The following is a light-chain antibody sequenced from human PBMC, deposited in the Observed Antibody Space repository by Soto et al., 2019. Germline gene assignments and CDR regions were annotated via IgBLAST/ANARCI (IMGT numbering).Light chain of an antibody. J-gene: IGKJ1*01. CDR1: QRINSN. CDR2: GAS. Sequence: EVVLSQSPANLSASPGERATLSCRARQRINSNLAWYQHKPGQAPRLLIYGASTRATGIPARFSGSGSGTEFTLTISSLQSEDFAVYYCQQYHNWWTFGQGTKVDIK. V-gene: IGKV3-15*01. CDR3: QQYHNWWT.